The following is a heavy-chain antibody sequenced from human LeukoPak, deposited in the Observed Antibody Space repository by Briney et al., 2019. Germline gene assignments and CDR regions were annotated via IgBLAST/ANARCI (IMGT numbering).Heavy chain of an antibody. J-gene: IGHJ4*02. CDR3: ARAGPNIQLQPLLMGGFDY. CDR2: TYYRSYRSAWLS. V-gene: IGHV6-1*01. Sequence: SQTLSLTCAISGDSVSTNYGAWNWIRQSPSGGLEWLRRTYYRSYRSAWLSDYAISVRSRITITPDTSKNQFSLQLSSMTPEDTAVYYCARAGPNIQLQPLLMGGFDYWGQGALVTVSS. CDR1: GDSVSTNYGA. D-gene: IGHD1-1*01.